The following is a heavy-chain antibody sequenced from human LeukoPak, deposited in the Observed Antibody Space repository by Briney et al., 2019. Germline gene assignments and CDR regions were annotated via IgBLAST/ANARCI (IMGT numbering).Heavy chain of an antibody. CDR1: GFTFSSFS. V-gene: IGHV3-15*01. CDR3: TTDSGSSFDY. CDR2: IKSKTGGGTT. Sequence: GGSLRLSCAASGFTFSSFSMNWVRQAPGKGLEWVGRIKSKTGGGTTDYAAPVKGRFTISRDDSKNMLYLQMNSLKTEDTALYYCTTDSGSSFDYWGQGTLVTVSS. D-gene: IGHD1-26*01. J-gene: IGHJ4*02.